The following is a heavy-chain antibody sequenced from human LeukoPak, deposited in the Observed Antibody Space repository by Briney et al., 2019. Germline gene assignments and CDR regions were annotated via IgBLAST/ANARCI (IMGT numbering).Heavy chain of an antibody. Sequence: PGGSLRLSCAASGFTFSSYAMHWVRQAPGKGLEWVAVISYDGTNKDYADSVKGQFTISRDNSKNTLYLQMNSLRAEDTAVYYCARASSSSSFDALDIWGQGTKVTVSS. J-gene: IGHJ3*02. V-gene: IGHV3-30-3*01. CDR2: ISYDGTNK. CDR1: GFTFSSYA. CDR3: ARASSSSSFDALDI. D-gene: IGHD6-6*01.